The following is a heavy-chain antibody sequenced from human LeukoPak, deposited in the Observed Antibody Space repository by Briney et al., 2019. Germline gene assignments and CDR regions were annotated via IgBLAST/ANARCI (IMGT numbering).Heavy chain of an antibody. J-gene: IGHJ3*02. Sequence: ASVKVSCKASGGTFSSYAISWVRQAPGQGLEWMGWISAYNGNTNYAQKLQGRVTMTTDTSTSTAYMELRSLRSDDTAVYYCARDITMIVVVTADAFDIWGQGTMVTVSS. D-gene: IGHD3-22*01. CDR1: GGTFSSYA. CDR2: ISAYNGNT. V-gene: IGHV1-18*01. CDR3: ARDITMIVVVTADAFDI.